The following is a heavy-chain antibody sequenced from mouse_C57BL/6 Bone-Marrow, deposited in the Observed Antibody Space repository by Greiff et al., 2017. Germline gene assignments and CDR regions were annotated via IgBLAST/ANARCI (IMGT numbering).Heavy chain of an antibody. D-gene: IGHD2-4*01. CDR2: ISNGGGST. Sequence: EVNLVESGGGLVQPGGSLKLSCAASGFTFSDYYMYWVRQTPGKRLEWVASISNGGGSTYYPDTVKGRFTISRDNAKNTLYLHMGRLKSKDTAMDYCARGYDYDGYYFDDWGQGTTLTVSS. J-gene: IGHJ2*01. CDR3: ARGYDYDGYYFDD. CDR1: GFTFSDYY. V-gene: IGHV5-12*01.